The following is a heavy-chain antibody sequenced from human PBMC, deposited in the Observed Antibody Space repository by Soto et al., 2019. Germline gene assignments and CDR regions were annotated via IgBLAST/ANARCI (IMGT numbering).Heavy chain of an antibody. V-gene: IGHV3-21*01. Sequence: EVQLVESGGGLVKPGGSLRLSCAASGFTFSSYSMNWVRQAPGKGLEWVSSISSSSSYIYYADSVQGRFTISRDNAKNSLYLQMNSLRAEDTAVYYCARRAYCGGDCNFFDYWGQGTLVTVSS. CDR3: ARRAYCGGDCNFFDY. J-gene: IGHJ4*02. D-gene: IGHD2-21*01. CDR2: ISSSSSYI. CDR1: GFTFSSYS.